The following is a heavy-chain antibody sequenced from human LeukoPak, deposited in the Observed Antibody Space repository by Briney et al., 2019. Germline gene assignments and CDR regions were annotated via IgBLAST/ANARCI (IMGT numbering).Heavy chain of an antibody. CDR1: GYTFTSYD. Sequence: ASVNVSCKASGYTFTSYDISWVRQAPGQGPEGMGWISADKGITHYAQKGQGSLTITKDTSTSTAYMEMRSLRSDDAAVYYCARDYDLLLGSDGFDPWGQGTLVTVSA. J-gene: IGHJ5*02. CDR2: ISADKGIT. CDR3: ARDYDLLLGSDGFDP. V-gene: IGHV1-18*04. D-gene: IGHD1-26*01.